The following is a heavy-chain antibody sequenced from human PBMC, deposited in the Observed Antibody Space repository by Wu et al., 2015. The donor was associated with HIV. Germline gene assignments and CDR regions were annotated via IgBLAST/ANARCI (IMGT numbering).Heavy chain of an antibody. CDR3: ARDEGGDPGDY. Sequence: QVQLVQSGAEVKKPGSSVKISCTASGDHFISYTVSWVRQVPGQGLEWMGGIIPLFGTTNSAQKFQGRVTITADESTGTAYMELSSLRSEDTAVYYCARDEGGDPGDYWGQGTLVTVSS. CDR2: IIPLFGTT. D-gene: IGHD3-10*01. CDR1: GDHFISYT. J-gene: IGHJ4*02. V-gene: IGHV1-69*12.